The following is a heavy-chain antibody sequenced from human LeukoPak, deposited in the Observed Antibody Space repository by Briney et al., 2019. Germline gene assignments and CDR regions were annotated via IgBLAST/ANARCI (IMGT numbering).Heavy chain of an antibody. Sequence: GGSLRLSCAASGFTFSSYTMNWVRQAPGKGLEWVSYVSASGSATYYGDSVKGRFTISRDNSKSTLYLQMNNLRAEDTAVYYCANGMDVWGQGTTVTVSS. J-gene: IGHJ6*02. CDR3: ANGMDV. CDR2: VSASGSAT. V-gene: IGHV3-48*01. CDR1: GFTFSSYT.